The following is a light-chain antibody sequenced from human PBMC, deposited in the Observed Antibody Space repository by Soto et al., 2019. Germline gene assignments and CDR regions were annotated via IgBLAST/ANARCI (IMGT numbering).Light chain of an antibody. J-gene: IGLJ1*01. Sequence: QSALTQPASVSGSPGQSITISCTGTSSDVGGYNYVSSYQQHPGKAPKLMIYEVSNRPSGVSNRFSGSKSGNTASLTISGLQAEDEADYYCSSYTSSSTLDYVFGTGTKLTVL. CDR1: SSDVGGYNY. CDR3: SSYTSSSTLDYV. V-gene: IGLV2-14*01. CDR2: EVS.